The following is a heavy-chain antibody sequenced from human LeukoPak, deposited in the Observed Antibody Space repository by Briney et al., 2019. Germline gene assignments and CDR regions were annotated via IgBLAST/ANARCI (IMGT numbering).Heavy chain of an antibody. D-gene: IGHD3-10*01. CDR3: ARAVGSGSFQTYYYYMDV. Sequence: ESLKISCKGSGYSFTSYWIGWVRQMPGKGLEWIGRIYTSGSTNYNPSLKSRVTMSVDTSKNQFSLKLSSVTAADTAVYYCARAVGSGSFQTYYYYMDVWGKGTTVTISS. CDR1: GYSFTSYW. CDR2: IYTSGST. V-gene: IGHV4-4*07. J-gene: IGHJ6*03.